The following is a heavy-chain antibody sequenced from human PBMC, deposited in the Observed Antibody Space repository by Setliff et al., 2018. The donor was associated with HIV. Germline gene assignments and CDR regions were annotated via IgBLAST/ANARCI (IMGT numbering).Heavy chain of an antibody. CDR3: VTSPGSFLAQDATEAGDA. D-gene: IGHD6-13*01. V-gene: IGHV1-2*02. CDR1: QNSFSDDY. J-gene: IGHJ5*02. CDR2: IRLPRGGT. Sequence: ASVKVSCKASQNSFSDDYMNWVRQAPGQRPEWMGWIRLPRGGTKYAQKFQGRVSLTWDTSISTGYMELRILRSDDTAIYYCVTSPGSFLAQDATEAGDAWGQGSLVTVSS.